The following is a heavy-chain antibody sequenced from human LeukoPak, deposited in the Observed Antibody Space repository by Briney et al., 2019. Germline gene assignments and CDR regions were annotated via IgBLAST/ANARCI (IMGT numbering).Heavy chain of an antibody. J-gene: IGHJ4*02. CDR1: GYTFTDHY. Sequence: ASVKVSCKASGYTFTDHYIHWVRQAPGQGLEWMGRINPNSGGTNVAQEFQGRVTVTRDTSISTAYMELSGLRSDDTAMYYCARVMVSLVRGDYFYFDYWAQGTLVTVSS. CDR3: ARVMVSLVRGDYFYFDY. D-gene: IGHD3-10*01. V-gene: IGHV1-2*06. CDR2: INPNSGGT.